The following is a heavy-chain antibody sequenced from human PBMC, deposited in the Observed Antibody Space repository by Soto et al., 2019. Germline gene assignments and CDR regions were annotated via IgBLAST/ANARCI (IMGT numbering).Heavy chain of an antibody. CDR3: ARGPITTNPRFDP. D-gene: IGHD3-22*01. CDR2: IYYSGTT. Sequence: SETLSLTCTVSGGSISSEGYYWSWFRQLPGKGLEWIGDIYYSGTTYHNPSLRSRLTISGDASKNQFSLKLSSVTAADTAVYYCARGPITTNPRFDPWGQGTLVTVSS. V-gene: IGHV4-31*03. J-gene: IGHJ5*02. CDR1: GGSISSEGYY.